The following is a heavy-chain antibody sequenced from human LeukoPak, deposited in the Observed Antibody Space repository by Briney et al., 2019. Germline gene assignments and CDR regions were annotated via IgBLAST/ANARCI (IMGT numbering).Heavy chain of an antibody. CDR2: INHSGST. CDR1: GGSFSGYY. J-gene: IGHJ4*02. D-gene: IGHD3/OR15-3a*01. CDR3: ARGPSRSSGLFDY. Sequence: SETLSLTCAVYGGSFSGYYWSWIRQPPGKGLEWIGEINHSGSTNYNPSLKSRVTISVDTSKNQFSLKLSSVTAADTAVYYCARGPSRSSGLFDYWDQGTLVTVSS. V-gene: IGHV4-34*01.